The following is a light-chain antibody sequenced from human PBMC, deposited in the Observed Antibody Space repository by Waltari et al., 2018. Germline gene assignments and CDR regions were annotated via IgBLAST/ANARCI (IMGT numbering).Light chain of an antibody. Sequence: DIQITQSPSTLPPSVGDTVTLTCRASQRISRWLAWYQQQPGKAPKLLIYRASTLETGVPSMFSGSTSGTKFTLTISGLQPDDFGTYYCQQYDSYPHTFGGGTKVEIK. CDR3: QQYDSYPHT. CDR1: QRISRW. V-gene: IGKV1-5*03. CDR2: RAS. J-gene: IGKJ4*01.